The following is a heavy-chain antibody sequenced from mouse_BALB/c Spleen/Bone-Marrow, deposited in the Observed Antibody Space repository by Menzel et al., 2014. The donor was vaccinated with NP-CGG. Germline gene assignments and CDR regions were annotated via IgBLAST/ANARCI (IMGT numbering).Heavy chain of an antibody. CDR2: INPDSSTI. CDR1: GFDFSRYW. J-gene: IGHJ2*01. Sequence: EVKVEESGGGLVQPGGSLKLSCAASGFDFSRYWMSWVRQAPGKGLEWIGEINPDSSTINYTPSLKDKLIISRDNAKNTLYLQMSKVRSEDTALYYCARQGYYGKGDYWGQGTTLTVSS. D-gene: IGHD2-1*01. CDR3: ARQGYYGKGDY. V-gene: IGHV4-1*02.